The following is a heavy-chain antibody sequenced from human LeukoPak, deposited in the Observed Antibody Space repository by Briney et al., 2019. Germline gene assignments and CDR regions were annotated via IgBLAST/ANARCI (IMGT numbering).Heavy chain of an antibody. Sequence: QPGGSLRLSCAASGFTVSSNYMSWVRQAPGKGLEWVSVIYSGGSTYYADSVKGRFTISRDNSKNTLYLQMNSLRAEDTAVYYCARTWLQFSPDYWGQGILVTVSS. J-gene: IGHJ4*02. CDR3: ARTWLQFSPDY. D-gene: IGHD5-24*01. CDR1: GFTVSSNY. CDR2: IYSGGST. V-gene: IGHV3-53*01.